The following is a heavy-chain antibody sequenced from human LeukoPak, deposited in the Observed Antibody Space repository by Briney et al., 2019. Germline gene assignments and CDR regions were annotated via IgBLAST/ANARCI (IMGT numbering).Heavy chain of an antibody. CDR1: GFTFSSYG. CDR2: IRYDGSNK. J-gene: IGHJ5*02. V-gene: IGHV3-30*02. Sequence: EGSLRLSCAASGFTFSSYGMNWVRQAPGKGLEWVAFIRYDGSNKYYADSVKGRFTISRDNSKNTLYLQMSSLRAEDTAVYYCANSYSSSWGSNWFDPWGQGTLVTVSS. CDR3: ANSYSSSWGSNWFDP. D-gene: IGHD6-13*01.